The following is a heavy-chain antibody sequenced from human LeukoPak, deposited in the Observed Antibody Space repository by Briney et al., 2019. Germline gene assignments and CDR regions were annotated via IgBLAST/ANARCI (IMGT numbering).Heavy chain of an antibody. D-gene: IGHD3-10*01. V-gene: IGHV4-38-2*01. CDR2: IYHSGST. CDR3: ARNPSPHYGSYFDY. J-gene: IGHJ4*02. Sequence: PSETLSLTCAVSGYSISSGYYWGWIRQPPGKGLEWIGRIYHSGSTYSNPSLKSRVTISVDTSKNQFSLKLSSVTAADTAVYYCARNPSPHYGSYFDYWGQGTLVTVSS. CDR1: GYSISSGYY.